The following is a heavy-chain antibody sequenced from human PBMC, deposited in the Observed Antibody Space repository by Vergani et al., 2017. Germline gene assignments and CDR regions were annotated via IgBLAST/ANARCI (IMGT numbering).Heavy chain of an antibody. V-gene: IGHV4-39*07. J-gene: IGHJ3*02. CDR3: ARVEIMITFGGNAFDI. CDR2: IYYSGST. CDR1: GGSISSSSYY. Sequence: QLQLQESGPGLVKPSETLSLTCTVSGGSISSSSYYWGWIRQPPGKGLEWIGSIYYSGSTYYNTSLKIRVTKSVDTSKNQFSLKLSSVTAADTAVYYCARVEIMITFGGNAFDIWGQGTMVTVSS. D-gene: IGHD3-16*01.